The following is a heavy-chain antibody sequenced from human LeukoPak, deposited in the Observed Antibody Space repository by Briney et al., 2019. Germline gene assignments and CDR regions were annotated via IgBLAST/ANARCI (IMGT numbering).Heavy chain of an antibody. CDR1: RFAFSTYG. V-gene: IGHV3-23*01. CDR2: ISGSGGST. D-gene: IGHD3-22*01. Sequence: GGSLRLSCAASRFAFSTYGMSWVRQAPGKGLEWVSSISGSGGSTNYADSVKGRFTISRDNSKNTLYLQMNSLRDEDTAVYYCAKSSYYDSSGYYREYYFDFWGQGTLVTVSS. CDR3: AKSSYYDSSGYYREYYFDF. J-gene: IGHJ4*02.